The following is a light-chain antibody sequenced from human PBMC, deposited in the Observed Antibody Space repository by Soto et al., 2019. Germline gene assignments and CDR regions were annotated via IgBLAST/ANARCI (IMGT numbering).Light chain of an antibody. V-gene: IGKV1-12*01. CDR2: TVY. J-gene: IGKJ4*01. CDR3: QPAYTFPLT. CDR1: QGISSW. Sequence: DIQMTQSPSSVSASVGERVTIAGRASQGISSWLSWYQQKPGEAPKLLIYTVYRLQSGVPSKFGGSGSGTDFNLTISSLQPEDFATYYCQPAYTFPLTFGGGTKVELK.